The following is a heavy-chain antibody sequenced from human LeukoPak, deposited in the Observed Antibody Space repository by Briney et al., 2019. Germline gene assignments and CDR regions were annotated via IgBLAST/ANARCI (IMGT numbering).Heavy chain of an antibody. Sequence: GGSLRLSCAASGFTFSNAWMSWVRQAPGKGLEWVGLIKRKADGGTADYAAPIKGRFTISRDDSTNTLYLQMNSLKTEDTAVYYCTTIGASGSFGYWGQGTLVTV. V-gene: IGHV3-15*01. CDR2: IKRKADGGTA. CDR1: GFTFSNAW. D-gene: IGHD3-10*01. CDR3: TTIGASGSFGY. J-gene: IGHJ4*02.